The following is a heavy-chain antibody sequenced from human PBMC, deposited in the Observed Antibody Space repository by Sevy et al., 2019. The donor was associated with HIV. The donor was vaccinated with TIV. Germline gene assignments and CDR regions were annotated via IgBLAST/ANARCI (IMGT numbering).Heavy chain of an antibody. CDR3: AKTGDNTMVRGAYYYYGMDV. Sequence: GGSLRLSCAASGFTFSIYAMSWVRRAPGKGLEWVSDPSDRGGSTYYADSVQGRFTISRDNSKNTLYLQMNSLRADDTAVYYCAKTGDNTMVRGAYYYYGMDVWGQGTTVTVSS. CDR1: GFTFSIYA. J-gene: IGHJ6*02. CDR2: PSDRGGST. V-gene: IGHV3-23*01. D-gene: IGHD3-10*01.